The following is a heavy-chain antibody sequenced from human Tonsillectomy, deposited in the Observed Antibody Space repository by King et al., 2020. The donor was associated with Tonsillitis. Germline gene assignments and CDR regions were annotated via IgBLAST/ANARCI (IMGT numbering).Heavy chain of an antibody. V-gene: IGHV3-30*04. D-gene: IGHD4-23*01. J-gene: IGHJ6*02. CDR3: ARIYGGKMPYGMDV. Sequence: VQLVESGGGVVQPGRSLRLSCAASGFTFSSYAMHWVRQAPGKGLEWVAVISYDGSNKYYADSVKGRFTISRDNSKNTLYLQMNSLRAEDAAVYYCARIYGGKMPYGMDVWGQGTTVTVSS. CDR2: ISYDGSNK. CDR1: GFTFSSYA.